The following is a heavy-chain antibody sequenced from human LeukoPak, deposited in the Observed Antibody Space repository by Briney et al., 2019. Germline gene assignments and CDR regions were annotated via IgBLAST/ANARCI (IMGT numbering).Heavy chain of an antibody. Sequence: PGGSLRLSCAASAFTFSGFSMSWVRQAPGKGLEWVAFVSYDGGKKYYADSVKGRFTISRDNSKNTLYLQMNSLRADDTAVYYCAKPAYCGGDCYSSPFQHWGQGTLVTVSS. J-gene: IGHJ1*01. V-gene: IGHV3-30*18. D-gene: IGHD2-21*02. CDR3: AKPAYCGGDCYSSPFQH. CDR1: AFTFSGFS. CDR2: VSYDGGKK.